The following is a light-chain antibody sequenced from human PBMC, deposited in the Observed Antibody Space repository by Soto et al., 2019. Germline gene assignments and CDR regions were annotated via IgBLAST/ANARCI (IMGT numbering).Light chain of an antibody. V-gene: IGKV3-20*01. CDR1: QSVSSSS. Sequence: EIVLTQSPGTLSLSPGERATLSCRASQSVSSSSLAWYQQKPGQAPRLLIYDASSRATGVPDRFSGSGSGTDFTLTISRLEPEDFAMYYCQQYGSSPLTFGGGTKVDI. CDR3: QQYGSSPLT. J-gene: IGKJ4*01. CDR2: DAS.